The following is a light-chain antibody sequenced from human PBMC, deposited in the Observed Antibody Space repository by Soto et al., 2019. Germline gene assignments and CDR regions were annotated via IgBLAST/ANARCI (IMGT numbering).Light chain of an antibody. J-gene: IGKJ1*01. CDR2: AAS. Sequence: EIVLTQSPATLSLSPGDRATLSCRASQSVSSYLAWYQQKPGQAPRLLIYAASNRATGIPARFSGSGSGTDFTLTFSSLEPEDFAFYYYQQRSNWPRTFGQGTKVEI. CDR3: QQRSNWPRT. V-gene: IGKV3-11*01. CDR1: QSVSSY.